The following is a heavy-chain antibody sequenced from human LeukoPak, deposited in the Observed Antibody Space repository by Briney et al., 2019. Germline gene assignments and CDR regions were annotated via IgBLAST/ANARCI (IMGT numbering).Heavy chain of an antibody. Sequence: ASVKISCKASGYTFSNYDMNWVRQAPGQGLEWMGMITPSGGISYAQKFQGRVTMTRDMSTNTVYMELSSLRSEDTAVYYCARDRGTVTTMSAFDIWGQGTMVTVSS. D-gene: IGHD4-17*01. J-gene: IGHJ3*02. CDR3: ARDRGTVTTMSAFDI. V-gene: IGHV1-46*01. CDR1: GYTFSNYD. CDR2: ITPSGGI.